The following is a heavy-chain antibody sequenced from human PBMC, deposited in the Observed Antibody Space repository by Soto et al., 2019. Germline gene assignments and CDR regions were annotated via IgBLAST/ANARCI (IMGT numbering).Heavy chain of an antibody. CDR1: GGSISSGDYY. Sequence: QVQLQESGPGLVKPSQTLSLTCTVSGGSISSGDYYWSWIRQPPGKGLEWIGYIYYSGSTYYNPSLTSRVTISVDTSKSQFSLKLSSVTAADTAVYYCTKYQGRIDVFDVWGQGTMVTVSS. V-gene: IGHV4-30-4*01. J-gene: IGHJ3*01. CDR2: IYYSGST. CDR3: TKYQGRIDVFDV.